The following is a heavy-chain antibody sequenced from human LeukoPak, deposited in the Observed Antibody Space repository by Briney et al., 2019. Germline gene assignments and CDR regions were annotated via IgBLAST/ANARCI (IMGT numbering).Heavy chain of an antibody. V-gene: IGHV1-8*01. J-gene: IGHJ6*02. D-gene: IGHD3-16*02. CDR2: MNPNSGNT. Sequence: ASVKVSCKASGYTSTSYDINWVRQATGQGLEWMGWMNPNSGNTGYAQKFQGRVTMTRNTSISTAYMELSSLRSEDTAVYYCARAPVNWGSYRPYYYYGMDVWGQGTTVTVSS. CDR3: ARAPVNWGSYRPYYYYGMDV. CDR1: GYTSTSYD.